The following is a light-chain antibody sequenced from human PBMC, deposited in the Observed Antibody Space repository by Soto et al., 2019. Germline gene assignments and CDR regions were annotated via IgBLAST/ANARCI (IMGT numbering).Light chain of an antibody. CDR2: DAS. CDR1: QNIRSR. CDR3: QPYNSYSRT. J-gene: IGKJ1*01. Sequence: DFQMTQSPSTLSASVGDRVTITCWASQNIRSRLAWFQQKPGKAPKLLIYDASSLESGVPQRFSGSGSGTEFTLTISSLQPDDSATYYCQPYNSYSRTFGQGTKVDIK. V-gene: IGKV1-5*01.